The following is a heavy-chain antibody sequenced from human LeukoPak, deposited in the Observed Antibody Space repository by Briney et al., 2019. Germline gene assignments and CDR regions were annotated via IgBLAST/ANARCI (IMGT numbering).Heavy chain of an antibody. V-gene: IGHV3-30*02. Sequence: PGGSLRLSCAASAFTFRTYGMHWVRQAPGKGLEWVAFIRYDGSNKYYADSVKGRFTISRDNSKNTLYLQMNSLRAEDTAVYYCARARSFLSYMDVWGKGTTVTISS. CDR1: AFTFRTYG. D-gene: IGHD3-10*01. J-gene: IGHJ6*03. CDR2: IRYDGSNK. CDR3: ARARSFLSYMDV.